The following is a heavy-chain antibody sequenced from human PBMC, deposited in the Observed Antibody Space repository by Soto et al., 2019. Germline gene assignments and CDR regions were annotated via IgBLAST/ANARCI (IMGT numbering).Heavy chain of an antibody. Sequence: PSETLSLTCAVSGYSINSGYYWGWIRQSPGKGLEWIGSVFHRGTTYSTPSLKTRLTISVDTSKNQFSLDLNAVTAADTAVYYCVRDFGDLHDFWSGSDYWGQGIPVTVS. CDR2: VFHRGTT. CDR1: GYSINSGYY. V-gene: IGHV4-38-2*02. J-gene: IGHJ4*02. D-gene: IGHD3-3*01. CDR3: VRDFGDLHDFWSGSDY.